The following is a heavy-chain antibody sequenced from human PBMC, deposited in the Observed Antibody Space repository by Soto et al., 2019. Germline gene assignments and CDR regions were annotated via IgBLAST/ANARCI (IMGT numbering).Heavy chain of an antibody. Sequence: QITLKESGPTLVKPTQTLTLTCTFSGFSLSTPGVGVGWIRQPPGKALEWLALIYWDDDKRYSPALKSRLTLTLDTSKNKRVPKMNNMNPVDTATDYCAHKQSKQSGFDIWGQGTMVTVSS. J-gene: IGHJ3*02. CDR3: AHKQSKQSGFDI. CDR1: GFSLSTPGVG. CDR2: IYWDDDK. D-gene: IGHD3-3*01. V-gene: IGHV2-5*02.